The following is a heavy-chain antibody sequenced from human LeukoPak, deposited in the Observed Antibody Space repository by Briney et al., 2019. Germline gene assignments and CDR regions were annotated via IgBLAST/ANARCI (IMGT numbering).Heavy chain of an antibody. J-gene: IGHJ4*02. D-gene: IGHD2-21*02. V-gene: IGHV3-30*18. CDR3: AKDWAPYCGGDCYFNY. Sequence: GRSLRLSCAASGFIFNNYGMHWVRQAPGKGLEWVEVISYDGSNKNYADSVKARFTISRDSSKNTVYLQMNSLRVEDTAVYYCAKDWAPYCGGDCYFNYWGQGTLVTVSS. CDR1: GFIFNNYG. CDR2: ISYDGSNK.